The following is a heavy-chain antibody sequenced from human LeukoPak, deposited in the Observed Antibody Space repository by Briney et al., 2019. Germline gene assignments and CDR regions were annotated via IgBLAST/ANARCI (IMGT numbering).Heavy chain of an antibody. CDR1: GFTFSDYY. CDR3: ARRTPQRALDN. V-gene: IGHV3-11*01. Sequence: GGSLRLSCAASGFTFSDYYMSWIRQAPGKGLEWVSSIGFSGSPIYYADSVKGRFTISRDNAKNSLFLQINSLRAEDTAVYYCARRTPQRALDNWGQGILVTVSS. J-gene: IGHJ4*02. CDR2: IGFSGSPI. D-gene: IGHD5-24*01.